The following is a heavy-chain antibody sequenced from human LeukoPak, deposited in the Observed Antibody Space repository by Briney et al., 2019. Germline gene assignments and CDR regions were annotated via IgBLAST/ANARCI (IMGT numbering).Heavy chain of an antibody. CDR3: TTWRGIGLGGGDFQH. D-gene: IGHD1-26*01. J-gene: IGHJ1*01. CDR2: IKSKTDDGTT. V-gene: IGHV3-15*01. Sequence: GGSLRLSCAASGFSFTNAWMGWVRQAPGKGLEWLGRIKSKTDDGTTDYAAPVKGRLSISRDDSKNTLFLQINSLKIEDTAIYYCTTWRGIGLGGGDFQHWGQGTLVTVSS. CDR1: GFSFTNAW.